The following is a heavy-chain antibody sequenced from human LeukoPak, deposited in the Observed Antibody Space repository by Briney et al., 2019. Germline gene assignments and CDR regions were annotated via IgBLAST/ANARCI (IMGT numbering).Heavy chain of an antibody. V-gene: IGHV4-59*10. D-gene: IGHD6-13*01. J-gene: IGHJ5*02. Sequence: NPSETLSLTCAVYGGSFSGYYWSWIRQPAGKGLEWIGRIYTSGSTNYNPSLKSRVTMSVDTSRNQFSLKLNSVTAADTAVYYCARGYSSSWYLNWFDPWGQGTLVTVSS. CDR1: GGSFSGYY. CDR2: IYTSGST. CDR3: ARGYSSSWYLNWFDP.